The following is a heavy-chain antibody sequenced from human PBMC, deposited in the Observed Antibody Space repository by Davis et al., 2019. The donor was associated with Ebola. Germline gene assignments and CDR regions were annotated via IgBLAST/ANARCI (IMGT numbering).Heavy chain of an antibody. J-gene: IGHJ6*02. CDR3: AKVDLWFGELLVATRQEVFRGMDV. V-gene: IGHV3-30*18. CDR1: GFTFSSYG. Sequence: PGGSLRLSCAASGFTFSSYGMHWVRQAPGKGLEWVAVISYDGSNKYYADSLKGRFTISRDNSKNTLYLQMNSLRAEDTAVYYCAKVDLWFGELLVATRQEVFRGMDVWGQGTTVTVSS. D-gene: IGHD3-10*01. CDR2: ISYDGSNK.